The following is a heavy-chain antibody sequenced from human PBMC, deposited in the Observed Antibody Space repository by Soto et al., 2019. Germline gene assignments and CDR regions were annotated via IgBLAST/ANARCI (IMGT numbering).Heavy chain of an antibody. V-gene: IGHV3-30*04. D-gene: IGHD5-12*01. CDR1: GFTINSYA. J-gene: IGHJ5*02. CDR3: ARDMRGYSTTFDP. CDR2: ISFDGRNQ. Sequence: QVQLVESGGGVVQPGRSLRLSCAVSGFTINSYAMHWVRQDPGKGLEWVAVISFDGRNQFYADSVKGRFTISRDTSKNTLHLQMNSLRAADTAVYYCARDMRGYSTTFDPWGQGTQVTVSS.